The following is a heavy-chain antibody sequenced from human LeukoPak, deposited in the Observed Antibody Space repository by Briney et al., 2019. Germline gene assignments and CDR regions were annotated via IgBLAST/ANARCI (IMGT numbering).Heavy chain of an antibody. CDR1: GFIFSNYG. Sequence: GGSLRLSCAASGFIFSNYGMHWVRQAPGKGLEWVAFIRYDGSNKDYAESVKGRFTTSRDNTKNTLNLQLNTLRPEDTAVYYCAKGWDYYVDYWGQGTLVTVSS. CDR3: AKGWDYYVDY. D-gene: IGHD1-26*01. J-gene: IGHJ4*02. CDR2: IRYDGSNK. V-gene: IGHV3-30*02.